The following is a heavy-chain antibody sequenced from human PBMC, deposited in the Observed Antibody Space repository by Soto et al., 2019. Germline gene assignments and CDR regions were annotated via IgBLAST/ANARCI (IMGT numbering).Heavy chain of an antibody. CDR1: GFTFSSYG. V-gene: IGHV3-30*18. CDR3: AKDLPFYYYDSSGYSNWFDP. CDR2: ISYDGSNK. J-gene: IGHJ5*02. Sequence: GGSLRLSCAASGFTFSSYGMHWVRQAPGKGLECVAVISYDGSNKYYADSVKGRFTISRDNSKNTLYLQMNSLRAEDTAVYYCAKDLPFYYYDSSGYSNWFDPWGQGTLVTVSS. D-gene: IGHD3-22*01.